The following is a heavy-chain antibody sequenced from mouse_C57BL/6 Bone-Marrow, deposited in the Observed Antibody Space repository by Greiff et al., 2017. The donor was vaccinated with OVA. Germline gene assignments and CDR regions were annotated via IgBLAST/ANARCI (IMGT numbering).Heavy chain of an antibody. CDR2: IHPSDSDT. J-gene: IGHJ3*01. Sequence: QVQLQQPGAELVKPGASVKVSCKASGYTFTSYWMHWVKQRPGQGLEWIGRIHPSDSDTNYNQKFKGKATLTVDKSSSTAYLQLSSLTSEDSAVDDCARGPYGNYEKGFAYWGQGTLVTVSA. CDR3: ARGPYGNYEKGFAY. V-gene: IGHV1-74*01. D-gene: IGHD2-1*01. CDR1: GYTFTSYW.